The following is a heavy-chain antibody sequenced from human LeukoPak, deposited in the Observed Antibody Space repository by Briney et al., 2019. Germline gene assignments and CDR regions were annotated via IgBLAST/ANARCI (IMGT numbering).Heavy chain of an antibody. J-gene: IGHJ4*02. CDR2: ISGSGGST. CDR3: ASFPIAARCFDY. V-gene: IGHV3-23*01. Sequence: GGSLRLSCVASEFTFRNYSMNWVRQAPGKGLEWVSAISGSGGSTYYADSVKGRFTISRDNSKNTLYLQMNSLRAEDTAVYYCASFPIAARCFDYWGQGTLVTVSS. D-gene: IGHD6-13*01. CDR1: EFTFRNYS.